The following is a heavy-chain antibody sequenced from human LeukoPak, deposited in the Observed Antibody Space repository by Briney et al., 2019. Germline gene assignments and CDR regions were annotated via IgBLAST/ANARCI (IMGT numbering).Heavy chain of an antibody. Sequence: SETLSLTCTVSGGSISSGGYYWSWIRQPPGKGLEWIGYIYHSGSTYYNPSLKSRVTISVDRSKNQFSLKLSSVTAADTAVYYCATTRRATLDYWGQGTLVTVSS. J-gene: IGHJ4*02. CDR2: IYHSGST. V-gene: IGHV4-30-2*01. CDR3: ATTRRATLDY. D-gene: IGHD2-15*01. CDR1: GGSISSGGYY.